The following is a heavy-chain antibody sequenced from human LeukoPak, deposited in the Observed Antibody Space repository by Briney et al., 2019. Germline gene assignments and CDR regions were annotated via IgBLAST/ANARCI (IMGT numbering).Heavy chain of an antibody. Sequence: SVKVSCKASGGTFSSYAISWVRQAPGQGLEWMGRIIPILGIANYAQKFQGRVTITADKSTSTAYMELSSLRSEDTAVYYCARDDLYYYDSSGYSLFDYWGQGTLVTVSS. CDR1: GGTFSSYA. D-gene: IGHD3-22*01. CDR2: IIPILGIA. V-gene: IGHV1-69*04. CDR3: ARDDLYYYDSSGYSLFDY. J-gene: IGHJ4*02.